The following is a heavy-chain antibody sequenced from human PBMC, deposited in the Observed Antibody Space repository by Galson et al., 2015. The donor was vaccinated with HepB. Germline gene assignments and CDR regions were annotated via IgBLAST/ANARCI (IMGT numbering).Heavy chain of an antibody. J-gene: IGHJ4*02. Sequence: SLRLSCAASGFTFSSYWMSWVRQAPGKGLEWVANIKQDGSETHYVDSVKGRFTISRDNAKISLYLQMDSLRAEDTAVYYCAMSQYRSGWYFDYWGQGALVTVSS. CDR2: IKQDGSET. CDR3: AMSQYRSGWYFDY. D-gene: IGHD6-19*01. V-gene: IGHV3-7*01. CDR1: GFTFSSYW.